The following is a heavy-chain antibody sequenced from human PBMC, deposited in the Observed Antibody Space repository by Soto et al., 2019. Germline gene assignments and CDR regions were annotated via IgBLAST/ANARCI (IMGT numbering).Heavy chain of an antibody. CDR3: TKGPIFGVVTHYFDS. Sequence: EVQLLESGGGLVQPGGSLRLSCAASGFTFSSYAMNWVRQAPGKGLEWVSSVSGGGDGTYYADSVKGRFTISRDNSKNTLYLQMNSLRAQDTAVYFCTKGPIFGVVTHYFDSRGQGTLVTVSS. CDR2: VSGGGDGT. V-gene: IGHV3-23*01. D-gene: IGHD3-3*01. J-gene: IGHJ4*02. CDR1: GFTFSSYA.